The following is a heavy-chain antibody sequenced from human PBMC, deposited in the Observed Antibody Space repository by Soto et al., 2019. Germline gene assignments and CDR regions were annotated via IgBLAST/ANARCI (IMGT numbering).Heavy chain of an antibody. CDR3: ARDSSGWNYYYYYYGMDV. CDR1: GGTFSSYA. D-gene: IGHD6-19*01. J-gene: IGHJ6*02. CDR2: IIPIFGTA. V-gene: IGHV1-69*13. Sequence: SVKVSCKASGGTFSSYAISWVRQAPGQGLEWMGGIIPIFGTANYAQKFQGRVTITADESTSTAYMELSSLRSEDTAVYYCARDSSGWNYYYYYYGMDVWGQGTTVTVSS.